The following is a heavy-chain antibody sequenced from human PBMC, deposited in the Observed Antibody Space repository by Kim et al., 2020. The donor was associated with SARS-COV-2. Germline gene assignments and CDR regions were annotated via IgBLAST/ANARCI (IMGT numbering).Heavy chain of an antibody. CDR2: IIPILGIA. V-gene: IGHV1-69*04. CDR1: GGTFSSYA. J-gene: IGHJ6*02. Sequence: SVKVSCKASGGTFSSYAISWVRQAPGQGLEWMGRIIPILGIANYAQKFQGRVTITADKSTSTAYMELSSLRSEDTAVYYCARDPYDSIKTTGMDVWGQGTTVTVSS. D-gene: IGHD3-22*01. CDR3: ARDPYDSIKTTGMDV.